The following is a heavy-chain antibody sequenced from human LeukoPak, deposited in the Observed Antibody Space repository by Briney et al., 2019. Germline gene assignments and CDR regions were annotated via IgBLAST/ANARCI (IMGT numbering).Heavy chain of an antibody. D-gene: IGHD3-22*01. Sequence: SETLSLTCTVSGYSISSGYYWGWIRQPPGKGLEWIGYIYYSGSTNYNPSLKSRVTISVDTSKNQFSLKLSSVTAADTAVYYCAREVGARGYDSSDDAFDIWGQGTMVTVSS. CDR1: GYSISSGYY. CDR2: IYYSGST. V-gene: IGHV4-61*01. CDR3: AREVGARGYDSSDDAFDI. J-gene: IGHJ3*02.